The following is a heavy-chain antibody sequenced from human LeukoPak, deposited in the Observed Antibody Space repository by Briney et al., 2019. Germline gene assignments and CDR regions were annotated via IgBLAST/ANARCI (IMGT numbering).Heavy chain of an antibody. J-gene: IGHJ4*02. CDR1: GGSISSGGYY. V-gene: IGHV4-31*03. CDR3: ARGDDYGGYIGY. Sequence: SETLSLTCTVSGGSISSGGYYWSWIRQHPGKGLEWIGYIYYSGSTYYNPSLKSRVTISVDTSKNQFSLKLSSVTAADTAVYYCARGDDYGGYIGYWGQGTLVTVSS. CDR2: IYYSGST. D-gene: IGHD4-17*01.